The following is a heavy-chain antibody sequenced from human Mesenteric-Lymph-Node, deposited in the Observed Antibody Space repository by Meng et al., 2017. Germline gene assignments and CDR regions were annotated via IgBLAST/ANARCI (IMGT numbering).Heavy chain of an antibody. CDR2: IIPILGIA. J-gene: IGHJ4*02. V-gene: IGHV1-69*04. CDR3: AREPDYGDYFTYFDY. Sequence: SAKVSCKASGGTFSSYTISWVRQAPGQGLEWMGRIIPILGIANYAQKFQGRVTITADKSTSTAYMELSSLRSEDTAVYYCAREPDYGDYFTYFDYWGQGTLVTVSS. CDR1: GGTFSSYT. D-gene: IGHD4-17*01.